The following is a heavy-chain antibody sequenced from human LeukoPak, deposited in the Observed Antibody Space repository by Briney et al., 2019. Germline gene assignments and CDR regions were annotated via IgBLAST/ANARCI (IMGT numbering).Heavy chain of an antibody. CDR2: IDPSDGST. V-gene: IGHV1-46*01. CDR3: ARGNYYGSGSYYESDY. Sequence: ASVTVSCKASGYTFTSYYMHWVGQAPGQGLDGMGIIDPSDGSTSYAQKFQGRVTMTRDTSTSTVYMELSSLRSEDTAVYYCARGNYYGSGSYYESDYWGQGTLVTVSS. J-gene: IGHJ4*02. CDR1: GYTFTSYY. D-gene: IGHD3-10*01.